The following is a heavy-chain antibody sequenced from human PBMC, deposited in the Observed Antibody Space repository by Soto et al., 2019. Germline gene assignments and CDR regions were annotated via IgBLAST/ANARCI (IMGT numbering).Heavy chain of an antibody. J-gene: IGHJ4*02. CDR3: AKRQSGNFGPFDS. V-gene: IGHV3-23*01. D-gene: IGHD2-21*02. Sequence: GESLKISCAASGFSISSDAMSWVRQAPGKGLEWVSGISGSGANTNYADSVKGRFAISIDNSKNTLYLQMSSLRAEDTAVYYCAKRQSGNFGPFDSWGQGTLVTVS. CDR2: ISGSGANT. CDR1: GFSISSDA.